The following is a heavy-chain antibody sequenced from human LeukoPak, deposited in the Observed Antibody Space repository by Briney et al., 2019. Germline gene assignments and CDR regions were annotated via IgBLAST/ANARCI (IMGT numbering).Heavy chain of an antibody. J-gene: IGHJ6*03. CDR1: GGSISSSDSY. D-gene: IGHD4-11*01. Sequence: SETLSLTCTVSGGSISSSDSYWTWIRQPPGKGLEWIGYVDHTGSTKFNPSLNGRVSISRDTSKNFFSLRLRSVTAADTAVYFCARGRVSSSTWYSTYYYFFYMDFWGKGTTVTVSS. V-gene: IGHV4-61*03. CDR2: VDHTGST. CDR3: ARGRVSSSTWYSTYYYFFYMDF.